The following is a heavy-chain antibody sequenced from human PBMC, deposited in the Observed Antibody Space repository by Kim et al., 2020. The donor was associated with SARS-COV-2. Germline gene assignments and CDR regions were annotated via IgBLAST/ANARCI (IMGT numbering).Heavy chain of an antibody. CDR2: IYYSGST. Sequence: SETLSLTCTVSGGSISSSSYYWGWIRQPPGKGLEWIGSIYYSGSTYYNPSLKSRVTISVDTSKNQFSLKLSSVTAADTAVYYCARLLEGEGYCSGGSCYGDYYFDYWGQGTLVTVSS. V-gene: IGHV4-39*01. J-gene: IGHJ4*02. D-gene: IGHD2-15*01. CDR1: GGSISSSSYY. CDR3: ARLLEGEGYCSGGSCYGDYYFDY.